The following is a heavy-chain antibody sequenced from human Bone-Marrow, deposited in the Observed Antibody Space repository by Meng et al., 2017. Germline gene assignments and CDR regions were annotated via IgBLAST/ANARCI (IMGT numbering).Heavy chain of an antibody. Sequence: SVKVSCKASGFTFTSSAMQWVRQARGQRLEWMGWIGVGSGNTNYAQKFQERVTITRDMSTSTAYMELSSLRSEDTAVYYCAATVVVGATHFDYWGQGTLVTVSS. J-gene: IGHJ4*02. V-gene: IGHV1-58*02. CDR1: GFTFTSSA. CDR3: AATVVVGATHFDY. CDR2: IGVGSGNT. D-gene: IGHD1-26*01.